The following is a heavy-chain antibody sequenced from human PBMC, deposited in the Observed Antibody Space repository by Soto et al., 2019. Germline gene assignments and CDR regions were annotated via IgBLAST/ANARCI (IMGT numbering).Heavy chain of an antibody. D-gene: IGHD6-19*01. CDR2: SSPRGDTI. CDR1: GFSLANYP. CDR3: AKGPHTNVGWPYYFES. Sequence: GGALRLSCVASGFSLANYPMNWVRQTPGKGLEWISYSSPRGDTIYYADSVEGRFTISRDNARNSLSLHMSSLRDEDSALYYCAKGPHTNVGWPYYFESWGQGVPVTVSS. V-gene: IGHV3-48*02. J-gene: IGHJ4*02.